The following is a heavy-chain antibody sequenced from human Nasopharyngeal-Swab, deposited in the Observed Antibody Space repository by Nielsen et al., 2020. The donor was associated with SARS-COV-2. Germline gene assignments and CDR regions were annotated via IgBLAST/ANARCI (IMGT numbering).Heavy chain of an antibody. Sequence: GGSLRLSCAASGFIFSGSSMHWVRQASGKGLEWIGRIRSKANSYATVYAASVKGRFTISRDDSMNTAYLQMNSLKTEDTDVYYCTRAKDDSSGSLFDYWGQGNLVTVSS. V-gene: IGHV3-73*01. CDR1: GFIFSGSS. J-gene: IGHJ4*02. D-gene: IGHD3-22*01. CDR2: IRSKANSYAT. CDR3: TRAKDDSSGSLFDY.